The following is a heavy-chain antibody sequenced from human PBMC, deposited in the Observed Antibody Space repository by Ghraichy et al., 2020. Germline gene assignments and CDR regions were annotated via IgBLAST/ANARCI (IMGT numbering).Heavy chain of an antibody. CDR2: INPSGGST. J-gene: IGHJ4*02. Sequence: ASVKVSCKASGYTFTSHYIHWVRQAPGQGLEWMGIINPSGGSTRKMQKFQGRVTMTRDTSTSTVYMELSSLRSEDTAVYYCARASGHCTNGVCFFDYWGQGPLVTVSS. CDR3: ARASGHCTNGVCFFDY. D-gene: IGHD2-8*01. V-gene: IGHV1-46*01. CDR1: GYTFTSHY.